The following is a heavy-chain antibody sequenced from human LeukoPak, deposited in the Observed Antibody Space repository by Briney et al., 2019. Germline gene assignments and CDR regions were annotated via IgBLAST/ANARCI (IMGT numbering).Heavy chain of an antibody. Sequence: PGGSLRLSCAASGFIFSSYSMSWVRQAPGKGLEWVSSISSSSTYIHYADSVKGRFTISRDNSKNTLYLQMNSLRADDTAEYYCAKSLLTAASGTGRAFDLWGQGTMVTVSS. CDR1: GFIFSSYS. D-gene: IGHD1-26*01. CDR2: ISSSSTYI. CDR3: AKSLLTAASGTGRAFDL. V-gene: IGHV3-21*04. J-gene: IGHJ3*01.